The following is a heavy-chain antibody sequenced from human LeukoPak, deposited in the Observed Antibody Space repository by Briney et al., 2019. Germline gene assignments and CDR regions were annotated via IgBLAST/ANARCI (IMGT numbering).Heavy chain of an antibody. CDR1: GFTFSSYW. CDR2: IKQDGSEK. Sequence: PGGSLRLSCAASGFTFSSYWMSWVRQAPGKGLEWVANIKQDGSEKYYVDSVKGRFTISRDNAKNSLYLQMNSLRTEDTAVYYCARDHRPTRMSRDAFDIWGQGTMVTVSS. V-gene: IGHV3-7*01. D-gene: IGHD1-14*01. J-gene: IGHJ3*02. CDR3: ARDHRPTRMSRDAFDI.